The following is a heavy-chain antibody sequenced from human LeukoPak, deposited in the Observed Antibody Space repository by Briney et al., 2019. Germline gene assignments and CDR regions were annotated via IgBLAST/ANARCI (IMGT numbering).Heavy chain of an antibody. Sequence: PRASVKVSCKASGYTFTGYYMHWVRQAPGQGLEWMGWINPNSGGTNYAQKFQGRVTMTRDTSISTAYMELSRLRSDDTAVYYCARGADRVLRYFDWQDWFDPWGQGTLVTVSS. V-gene: IGHV1-2*02. J-gene: IGHJ5*02. CDR1: GYTFTGYY. D-gene: IGHD3-9*01. CDR2: INPNSGGT. CDR3: ARGADRVLRYFDWQDWFDP.